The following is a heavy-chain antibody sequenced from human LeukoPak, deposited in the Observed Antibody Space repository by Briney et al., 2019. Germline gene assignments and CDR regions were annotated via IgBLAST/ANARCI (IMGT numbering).Heavy chain of an antibody. Sequence: PSETLSLTCAVYGGSFSGYYWSWIRQPPGTGLEWIGEINHSGSTNYNPSLKSRVTISVDTSKNQFSLKLSSVTAADTAVYYCARTTEGYCRGRSCYSYYYYMDVWGKGTRVSVSS. CDR2: INHSGST. CDR1: GGSFSGYY. D-gene: IGHD2-15*01. V-gene: IGHV4-34*01. J-gene: IGHJ6*03. CDR3: ARTTEGYCRGRSCYSYYYYMDV.